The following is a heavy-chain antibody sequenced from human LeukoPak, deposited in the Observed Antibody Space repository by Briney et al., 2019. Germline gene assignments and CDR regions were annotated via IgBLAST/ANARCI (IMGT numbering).Heavy chain of an antibody. CDR2: IKQDGSAR. Sequence: GGSLRLSCAASGFTFSSYWMSWVRQAPGKGLEWVANIKQDGSARYYVDSVKGRFTISRDNAKNSLYLQMISLRVEDTAVYYCARRSGHYYDSSGYYHENAFDIWGQGTMVTVSS. CDR3: ARRSGHYYDSSGYYHENAFDI. CDR1: GFTFSSYW. J-gene: IGHJ3*02. V-gene: IGHV3-7*01. D-gene: IGHD3-22*01.